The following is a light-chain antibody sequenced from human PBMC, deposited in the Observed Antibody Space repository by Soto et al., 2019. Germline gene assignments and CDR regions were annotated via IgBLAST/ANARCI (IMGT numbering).Light chain of an antibody. CDR3: QQYNSYPT. CDR2: DAS. Sequence: AIQMTQSPSSLSASVGDRVTITFQASQDISNYLNWYQQKPGKAPKLLIYDASSLESGVPSRFSGSESGTEFTLTISSLQPDDFATYYCQQYNSYPTFGQGTRLEIK. J-gene: IGKJ5*01. CDR1: QDISNY. V-gene: IGKV1-13*02.